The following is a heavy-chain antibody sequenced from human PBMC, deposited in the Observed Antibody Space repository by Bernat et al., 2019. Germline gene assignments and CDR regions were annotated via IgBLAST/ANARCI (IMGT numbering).Heavy chain of an antibody. CDR2: INVGNGNA. V-gene: IGHV1-3*01. CDR3: AGFMGGGFDY. Sequence: QIQFVQSGAEVKKPGASVNVSCKASGYTFTRYPIHWMRQAPGQSLEWMGWINVGNGNAKYSERFQGRVTITRETSASTVYMDLSSLKSEDTAVYYGAGFMGGGFDYWGQGTLVTVSS. J-gene: IGHJ4*02. D-gene: IGHD1-26*01. CDR1: GYTFTRYP.